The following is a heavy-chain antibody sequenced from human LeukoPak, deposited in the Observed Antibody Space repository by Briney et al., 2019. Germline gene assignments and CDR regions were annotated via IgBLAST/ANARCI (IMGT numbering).Heavy chain of an antibody. Sequence: PGGSLRLSCAASGFTFDDYAMHWVRQAPGKGLEWVSGISWNSGSIGYADSVKGRFTISRDNAKNSLYLQMNSLRAEDTALYYCAKLYSGYALQGGYDYWGQGTLVTVSS. CDR1: GFTFDDYA. CDR3: AKLYSGYALQGGYDY. V-gene: IGHV3-9*01. J-gene: IGHJ4*02. D-gene: IGHD5-12*01. CDR2: ISWNSGSI.